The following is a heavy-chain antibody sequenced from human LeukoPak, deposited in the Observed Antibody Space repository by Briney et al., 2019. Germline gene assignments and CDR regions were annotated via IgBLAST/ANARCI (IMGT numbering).Heavy chain of an antibody. J-gene: IGHJ5*02. D-gene: IGHD3-3*01. Sequence: GRSLRLSCTASGFTFGYYAMSWVRQAPRKGLEWVGLIRSKAYGGTTEYVASVKGRFTISRDDSKSIACLQMNSLKTEDTAVYYCTRDPVYDFWSGYSNWFDPWGQGTLVTVSS. CDR3: TRDPVYDFWSGYSNWFDP. V-gene: IGHV3-49*04. CDR1: GFTFGYYA. CDR2: IRSKAYGGTT.